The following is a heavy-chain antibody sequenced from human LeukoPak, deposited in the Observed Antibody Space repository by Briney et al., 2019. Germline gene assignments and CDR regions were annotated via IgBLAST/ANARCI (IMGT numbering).Heavy chain of an antibody. CDR2: ISGSGGST. Sequence: GGSLRLSCAASGFTFSSYAMSWVRQAPGKGLEWVSAISGSGGSTYYADSVKGRFTIPRDNSKNTLYLQMNSLRAEDTAVYYCAKDRPDIVVVVAATPYDAFDIWGQGTMVTVSS. CDR1: GFTFSSYA. CDR3: AKDRPDIVVVVAATPYDAFDI. J-gene: IGHJ3*02. D-gene: IGHD2-15*01. V-gene: IGHV3-23*01.